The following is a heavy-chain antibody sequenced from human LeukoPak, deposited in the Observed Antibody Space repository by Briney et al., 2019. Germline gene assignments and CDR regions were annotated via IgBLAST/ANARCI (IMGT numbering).Heavy chain of an antibody. Sequence: VKVSCTDSGGPLSSYDISRVRQDPRHGLERTGEIIPIFGTANYAQKFQGRVTITADESTSTAYMELSSLRSEDTAVYYCASAVSGYDPGYFDYWGQGTLVTVSS. J-gene: IGHJ4*02. D-gene: IGHD5-12*01. V-gene: IGHV1-69*13. CDR3: ASAVSGYDPGYFDY. CDR1: GGPLSSYD. CDR2: IIPIFGTA.